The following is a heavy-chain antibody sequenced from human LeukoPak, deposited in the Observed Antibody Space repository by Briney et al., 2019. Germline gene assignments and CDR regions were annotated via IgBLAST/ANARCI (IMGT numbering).Heavy chain of an antibody. CDR3: ARDREGYYDSSGYPLDY. D-gene: IGHD3-22*01. J-gene: IGHJ4*02. CDR2: ISSSGSTI. Sequence: PGGSLRLSCAASGFTFSDYYMSWIRQAPGKGLEWVSYISSSGSTIYYADPVKGRFTISRDNAKNSLYLQMNSLRAEDTAVYYCARDREGYYDSSGYPLDYWGQGTLVTVSS. CDR1: GFTFSDYY. V-gene: IGHV3-11*04.